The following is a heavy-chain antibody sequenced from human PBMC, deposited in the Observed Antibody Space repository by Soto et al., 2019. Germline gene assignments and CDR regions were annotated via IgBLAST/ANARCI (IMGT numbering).Heavy chain of an antibody. CDR1: GGSISSGDDY. Sequence: HVQLQESGPGLVKPSQTLSLTCTVSGGSISSGDDYWSWIRQPPGKGLEWLGFIYYDGSTYYNPSLKSRLTISIDTSKNQFSLSLSSVTAADTAVYYCATVRAHVFDNWGQGTLVTVSS. V-gene: IGHV4-30-4*01. CDR2: IYYDGST. J-gene: IGHJ4*02. CDR3: ATVRAHVFDN.